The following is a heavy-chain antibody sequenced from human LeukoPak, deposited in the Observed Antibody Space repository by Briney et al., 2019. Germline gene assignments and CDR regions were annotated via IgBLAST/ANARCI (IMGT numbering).Heavy chain of an antibody. CDR2: IRYDGSNK. CDR1: GFTFSSYS. CDR3: AKDPISLGAVSVY. Sequence: GGSLRLSCAASGFTFSSYSMNWVRQAPGKGMEWVAFIRYDGSNKYYADSVKGRFTISRDNSKNTLYPQMNSLRAEDTAVYYCAKDPISLGAVSVYWGQGTLVTVSS. V-gene: IGHV3-30*02. J-gene: IGHJ4*02. D-gene: IGHD5/OR15-5a*01.